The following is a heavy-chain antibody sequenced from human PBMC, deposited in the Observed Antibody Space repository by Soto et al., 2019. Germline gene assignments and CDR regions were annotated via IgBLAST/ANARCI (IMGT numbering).Heavy chain of an antibody. CDR2: ISGSGGST. CDR1: GFTFSSYA. D-gene: IGHD3-22*01. V-gene: IGHV3-23*01. J-gene: IGHJ4*02. CDR3: AKTGDYYYDSSGYYDY. Sequence: GGSLRLSCAASGFTFSSYAMSWVRQAPGKGLEWVSAISGSGGSTYYADSVKGRFTISRDNSKNTLYLQMNSLRAEDTAVYYCAKTGDYYYDSSGYYDYWGQGTLVTVSS.